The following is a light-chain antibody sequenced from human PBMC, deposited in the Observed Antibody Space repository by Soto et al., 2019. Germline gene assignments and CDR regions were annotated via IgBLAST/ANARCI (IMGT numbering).Light chain of an antibody. CDR1: SSDIGGYNF. Sequence: QSVLTQPASVSGSPGQSITISCTGTSSDIGGYNFVSWYQHHPGKAPKLMIYEVNNRPSGVSSRFSGSKSGNTASLTISGLQTEDEADYYCSSFTTSNTLVVFGGGTQLTVL. V-gene: IGLV2-14*01. J-gene: IGLJ2*01. CDR2: EVN. CDR3: SSFTTSNTLVV.